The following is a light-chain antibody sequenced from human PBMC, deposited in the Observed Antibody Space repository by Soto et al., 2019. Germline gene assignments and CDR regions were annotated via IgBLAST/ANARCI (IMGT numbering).Light chain of an antibody. V-gene: IGKV1-33*01. CDR2: DAS. J-gene: IGKJ3*01. CDR1: HDIRDH. CDR3: HQYDNLPQT. Sequence: IQMTQSPSSLSASLGDRVTLTCQASHDIRDHLNWYQQKQGKPPKVXIYDASNLHTGVPSRFSGSGSGTDFTFTISSLQPEDIETYFCHQYDNLPQTFGPGTKVDI.